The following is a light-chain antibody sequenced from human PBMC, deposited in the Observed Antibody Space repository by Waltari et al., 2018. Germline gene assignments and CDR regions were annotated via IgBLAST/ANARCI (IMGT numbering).Light chain of an antibody. CDR3: QQSYSTPPT. CDR1: QSVLYSSNNKNY. Sequence: IVMTQSPDSLAVSLGSRATINAKSSQSVLYSSNNKNYLAWYQQKAGQPPTLLIYWASTRASGVPDRFSGSGSGTDFTLTISSLQPEDFATYYCQQSYSTPPTFGQGTRLETK. J-gene: IGKJ5*01. CDR2: WAS. V-gene: IGKV4-1*01.